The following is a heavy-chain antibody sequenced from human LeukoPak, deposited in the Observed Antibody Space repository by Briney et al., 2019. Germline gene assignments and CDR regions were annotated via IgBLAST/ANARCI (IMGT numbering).Heavy chain of an antibody. D-gene: IGHD3-22*01. CDR2: LYPGVST. CDR3: ARLKFYDSTGYAPGHYMDV. Sequence: SETLSLTCAVSGVPIYSYYWSWIRQTAGKGLEWVGRLYPGVSTNYNPSLKSRVTMSVDTSKNQFALKLSAVTAAETAVYYCARLKFYDSTGYAPGHYMDVWGKGTTVTVSS. J-gene: IGHJ6*03. CDR1: GVPIYSYY. V-gene: IGHV4-4*07.